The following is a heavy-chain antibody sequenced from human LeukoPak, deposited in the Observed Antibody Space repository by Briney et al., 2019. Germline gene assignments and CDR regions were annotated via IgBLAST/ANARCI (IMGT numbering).Heavy chain of an antibody. CDR2: ISWNSGSI. CDR1: GFTFDDYA. J-gene: IGHJ4*02. Sequence: PGGSLRLSCAASGFTFDDYAMHWVRQAPGKGLEWVSGISWNSGSIGYADSVKGRFTISRDNAKNSLYLQMSSLRAEDTALYYCAKSGARIAAAAIPFDYWGQGTLVTVSS. D-gene: IGHD6-13*01. CDR3: AKSGARIAAAAIPFDY. V-gene: IGHV3-9*01.